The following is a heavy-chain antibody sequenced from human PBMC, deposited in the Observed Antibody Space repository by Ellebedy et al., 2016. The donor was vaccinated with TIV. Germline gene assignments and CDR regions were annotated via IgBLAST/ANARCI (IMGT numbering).Heavy chain of an antibody. V-gene: IGHV4-4*07. J-gene: IGHJ2*01. CDR3: ASSGWLDENWYFDL. Sequence: MPSETLSLTCTVSGDSISRYYWSWIRQPAGRGLECIGRIYTSGNSDYNPSLMSRVTMSVDTSKNQFSLKLTSVAAADTAVYYCASSGWLDENWYFDLWGRGTLVTVSS. CDR2: IYTSGNS. D-gene: IGHD6-19*01. CDR1: GDSISRYY.